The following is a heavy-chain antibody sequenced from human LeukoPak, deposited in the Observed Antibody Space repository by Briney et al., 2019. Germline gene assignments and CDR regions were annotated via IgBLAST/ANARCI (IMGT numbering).Heavy chain of an antibody. CDR3: ARVKRLAVAGPNFYYFDY. Sequence: SETLSLTCTVSGGSISSYYWSRIRQPPGKGLEWIGYIYYSGSTNYNPSLKSRVTISVDTSKNLFSLKLSSVTAADTAVYYCARVKRLAVAGPNFYYFDYWGQGTLVTVSS. J-gene: IGHJ4*02. CDR1: GGSISSYY. D-gene: IGHD6-19*01. CDR2: IYYSGST. V-gene: IGHV4-59*01.